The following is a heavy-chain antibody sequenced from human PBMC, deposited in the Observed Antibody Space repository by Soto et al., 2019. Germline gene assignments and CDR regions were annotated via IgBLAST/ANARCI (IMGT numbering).Heavy chain of an antibody. CDR1: GFTFSSYA. V-gene: IGHV3-23*01. D-gene: IGHD3-3*01. CDR2: ISGSGGST. J-gene: IGHJ4*02. Sequence: GESLKISCAASGFTFSSYAMSWVRQAPGKGLEWVSAISGSGGSTYYADSVKGRFTISRDNSKNTLYLQMNSLRAEDTAVYYCAKPLKGDDFWSGYSSFDYWGQGTLVTVSS. CDR3: AKPLKGDDFWSGYSSFDY.